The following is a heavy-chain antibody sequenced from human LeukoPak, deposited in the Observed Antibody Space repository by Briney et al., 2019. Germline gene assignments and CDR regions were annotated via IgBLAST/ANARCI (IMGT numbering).Heavy chain of an antibody. CDR1: GYSFTSYW. J-gene: IGHJ4*02. D-gene: IGHD3-10*01. CDR2: IYPGDSDT. Sequence: GESLKTSCKGSGYSFTSYWIGWVRQMPGKGLEWMGIIYPGDSDTRYSPSFQGQVTISADKSISTAHLQWSSLKASDTAMYYCARVTMVRGVITSVDYWGQGTLVTVSS. V-gene: IGHV5-51*01. CDR3: ARVTMVRGVITSVDY.